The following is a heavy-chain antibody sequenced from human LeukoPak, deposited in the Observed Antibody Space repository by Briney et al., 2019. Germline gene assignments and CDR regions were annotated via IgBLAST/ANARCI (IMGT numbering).Heavy chain of an antibody. CDR2: ISHSGST. Sequence: PSETLSLTCAVYGGSFSGYYWSWIRQPPGKGLEWIGEISHSGSTNYNPSLKSRVTISVDTSKNQFSLKLSSVTAADTAVYYCARGRAAAFDYWGQGTLVTVSS. V-gene: IGHV4-34*01. J-gene: IGHJ4*02. CDR3: ARGRAAAFDY. CDR1: GGSFSGYY. D-gene: IGHD2-15*01.